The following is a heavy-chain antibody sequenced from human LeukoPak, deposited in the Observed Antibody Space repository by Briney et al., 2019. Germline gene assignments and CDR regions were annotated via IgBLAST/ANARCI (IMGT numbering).Heavy chain of an antibody. CDR2: ISYDGSNK. CDR1: GFTFSSYA. CDR3: AREVYSSSSYYYYYYMDV. D-gene: IGHD6-6*01. Sequence: PGGSLRLSCAASGFTFSSYAMHWVRQAPGKGLEWVAVISYDGSNKYYADSVKGRFTISRDNSKNTLYLQMNSLRAEDTAVYYCAREVYSSSSYYYYYYMDVWGKGTTVTVSS. V-gene: IGHV3-30*14. J-gene: IGHJ6*03.